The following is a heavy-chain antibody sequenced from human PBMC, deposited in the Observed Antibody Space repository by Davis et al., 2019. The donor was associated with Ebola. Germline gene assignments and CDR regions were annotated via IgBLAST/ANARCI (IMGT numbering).Heavy chain of an antibody. CDR3: ASGSTHSLSRYYYGSGSVDY. V-gene: IGHV3-7*01. CDR2: IKQDGSEK. D-gene: IGHD3-10*01. Sequence: GESLKISCVASGFAFNNYAMSWVRQAPGKGLEWVANIKQDGSEKYYVDSVKGRFTISRDNAKNSLYLQMNSLRAEDTAVYYCASGSTHSLSRYYYGSGSVDYWGQGTLVTVSS. CDR1: GFAFNNYA. J-gene: IGHJ4*02.